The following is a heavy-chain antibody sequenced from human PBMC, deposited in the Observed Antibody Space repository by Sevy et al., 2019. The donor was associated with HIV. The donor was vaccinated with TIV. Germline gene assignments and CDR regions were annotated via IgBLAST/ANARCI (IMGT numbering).Heavy chain of an antibody. J-gene: IGHJ5*02. D-gene: IGHD3-22*01. CDR3: ARGPGSYDSGHWFDP. CDR2: ITSSGITL. CDR1: GFTLSNYE. Sequence: GGSLRLSCAVSGFTLSNYEMNWVRQAPGKGLEWLSYITSSGITLYNADSVKGRFTISRDTAKNSLSLQMNSLRADDTAVYYCARGPGSYDSGHWFDPWGQGTLVTVSS. V-gene: IGHV3-48*03.